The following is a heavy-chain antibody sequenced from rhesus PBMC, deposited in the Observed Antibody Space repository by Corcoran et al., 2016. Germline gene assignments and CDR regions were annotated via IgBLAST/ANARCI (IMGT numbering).Heavy chain of an antibody. D-gene: IGHD6S26*01. CDR3: ASPSSSGWSGFDY. CDR2: LYGGRGST. Sequence: QVQLQESGPGLVKPSETLSLTCAVSGGSISSSNWWSWIRRPPEKGLELIGYLYGGRGSTSYNPSLKSRVTISTDTSKNQFSRKLSSVTAADTAGYYCASPSSSGWSGFDYWGQGVLVTVSS. V-gene: IGHV4S7*01. CDR1: GGSISSSNW. J-gene: IGHJ4*01.